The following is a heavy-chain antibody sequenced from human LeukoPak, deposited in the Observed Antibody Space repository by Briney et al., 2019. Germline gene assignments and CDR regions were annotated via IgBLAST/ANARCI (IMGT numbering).Heavy chain of an antibody. CDR2: ISYDGSNK. CDR1: GFTFSSYG. Sequence: GGSLRLSCAVSGFTFSSYGMHWVRQAPGKGLEWVSIISYDGSNKYYADSVKGRFTIFRDNSKNTLYLQMNSLRAEDTAVYYCAKGGVDSNSWYELDYWGQGTLVTVSS. J-gene: IGHJ4*02. D-gene: IGHD6-13*01. V-gene: IGHV3-30*18. CDR3: AKGGVDSNSWYELDY.